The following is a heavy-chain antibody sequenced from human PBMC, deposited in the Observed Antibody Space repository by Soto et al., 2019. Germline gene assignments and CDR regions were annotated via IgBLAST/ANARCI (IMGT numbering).Heavy chain of an antibody. CDR2: INPKNGDT. Sequence: ASVKVSCKASGYTLTGYYMHWVREAPGQGLEWMGCINPKNGDTYYAQKFQGRVTLTRDTSVSTAHMELSRLKSDDTAVYYCARSSGSYSYYGMDVWGQGTTVTVSS. V-gene: IGHV1-2*02. CDR3: ARSSGSYSYYGMDV. CDR1: GYTLTGYY. D-gene: IGHD1-26*01. J-gene: IGHJ6*02.